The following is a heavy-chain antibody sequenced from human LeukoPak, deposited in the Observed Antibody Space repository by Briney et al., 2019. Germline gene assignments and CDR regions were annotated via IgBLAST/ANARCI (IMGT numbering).Heavy chain of an antibody. CDR3: ARPPQPGYYYDSSGSGSFDY. D-gene: IGHD3-22*01. CDR2: ISYDGNNK. CDR1: QRIFSTYT. J-gene: IGHJ4*02. Sequence: PGRSLRLSCAASQRIFSTYTMHWVRQAPGKGLEWAAGISYDGNNKFYADSVKGRFTISRDNSKNTLYLQMNSLRAEDTAVYYCARPPQPGYYYDSSGSGSFDYWGQGTLVTVSS. V-gene: IGHV3-30-3*01.